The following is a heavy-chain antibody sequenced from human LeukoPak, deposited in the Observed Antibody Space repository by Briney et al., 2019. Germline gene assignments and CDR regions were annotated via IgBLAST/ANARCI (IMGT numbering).Heavy chain of an antibody. V-gene: IGHV3-23*01. CDR3: ANRYCSGGSCYMFDY. CDR1: AFTFSNYA. Sequence: GGSLRLSCAASAFTFSNYAMSWVRQASGKGLEWVSVISGSGDGTFYADSVKGRFTISRDNSKNTLYLQMNSLRAEDTAVYYCANRYCSGGSCYMFDYWGQGTLVTVSS. J-gene: IGHJ4*02. CDR2: ISGSGDGT. D-gene: IGHD2-15*01.